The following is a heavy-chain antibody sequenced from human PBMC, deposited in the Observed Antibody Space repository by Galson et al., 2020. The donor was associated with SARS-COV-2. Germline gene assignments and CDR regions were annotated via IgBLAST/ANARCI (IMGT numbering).Heavy chain of an antibody. CDR2: MYYSTIA. D-gene: IGHD3-16*02. CDR3: ARDTHPDTYDYGWGSYPHFDY. CDR1: GGSISSNSYY. Sequence: ALETLSLTCTVSGGSISSNSYYWAWIRQPPGKGLEWIGSMYYSTIAHYNPSLNSRVAISVGTSNNQFSLKLSSVTAADTAVYYCARDTHPDTYDYGWGSYPHFDYWGQGILVTVSS. V-gene: IGHV4-39*07. J-gene: IGHJ4*02.